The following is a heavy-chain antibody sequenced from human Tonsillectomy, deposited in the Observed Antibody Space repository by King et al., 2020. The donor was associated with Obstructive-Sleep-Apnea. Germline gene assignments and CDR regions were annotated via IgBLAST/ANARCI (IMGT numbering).Heavy chain of an antibody. J-gene: IGHJ5*02. D-gene: IGHD6-13*01. CDR1: DGSFSDFY. CDR3: ARGSGAAAVNWFDP. Sequence: VQLQQWGAGLLKPSETLSLTCAGFDGSFSDFYWSGIRQPPGKGMEWIGKINHSVSTNYNPSLKSRVTISVDTSKKHFSLKLSFVTAADTAVYYCARGSGAAAVNWFDPWGQGTLVTVSS. CDR2: INHSVST. V-gene: IGHV4-34*01.